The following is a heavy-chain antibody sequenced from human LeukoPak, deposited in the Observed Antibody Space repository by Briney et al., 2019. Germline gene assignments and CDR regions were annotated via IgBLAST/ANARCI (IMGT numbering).Heavy chain of an antibody. CDR2: IYYSGST. Sequence: SETLSLTCTVSGGSISSYYWSWIRQPPGKGLEWIGYIYYSGSTNYNPSLKSRVTISVDTSKDQFSLKLSSVTAADTAVYYCARDRKTPRLRGMDVWGQGTTVTVSS. J-gene: IGHJ6*02. V-gene: IGHV4-59*01. D-gene: IGHD4-17*01. CDR1: GGSISSYY. CDR3: ARDRKTPRLRGMDV.